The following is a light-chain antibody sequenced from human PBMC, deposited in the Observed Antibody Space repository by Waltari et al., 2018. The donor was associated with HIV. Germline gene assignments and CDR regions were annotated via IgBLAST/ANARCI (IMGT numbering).Light chain of an antibody. CDR1: SSDVGGYNY. V-gene: IGLV2-23*02. CDR2: DVS. Sequence: QSALTQPASVSGSPGQSITISYTGTSSDVGGYNYVSWYQQHPGKAPKLMIYDVSKRPSGVSNRFSGSKSGNTASLTISGLQAEDEADYYCCSYAGSSTVVFGGGTKLTVL. CDR3: CSYAGSSTVV. J-gene: IGLJ2*01.